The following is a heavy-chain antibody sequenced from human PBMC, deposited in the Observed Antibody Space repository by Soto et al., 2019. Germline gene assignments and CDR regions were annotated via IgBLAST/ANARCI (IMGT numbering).Heavy chain of an antibody. D-gene: IGHD3-10*01. J-gene: IGHJ3*02. CDR2: IYPGDSDT. Sequence: GESLKISCKGSGYSFTSYWIGWVRQMPGKGLEWMGIIYPGDSDTRYSPSFQGQVTISADKSISTAYLQWSSLKASDTAMYYCARVYGSGSYYMGAFDIWGQGTMVTVSS. CDR3: ARVYGSGSYYMGAFDI. CDR1: GYSFTSYW. V-gene: IGHV5-51*01.